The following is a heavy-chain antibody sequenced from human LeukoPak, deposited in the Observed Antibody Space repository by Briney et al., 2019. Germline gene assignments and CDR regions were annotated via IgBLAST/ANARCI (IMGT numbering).Heavy chain of an antibody. Sequence: GGSLRLSCAASRFTVSSNYMSWVRQAPGKGLEWLSVIYSGGSTDHADSVKGRFTISRDNSKNTLYLQMNSLRAEDTAVYYCARVAYDSSGYYPDAFDIWGQGTMVTVSS. V-gene: IGHV3-53*01. CDR3: ARVAYDSSGYYPDAFDI. CDR1: RFTVSSNY. CDR2: IYSGGST. D-gene: IGHD3-22*01. J-gene: IGHJ3*02.